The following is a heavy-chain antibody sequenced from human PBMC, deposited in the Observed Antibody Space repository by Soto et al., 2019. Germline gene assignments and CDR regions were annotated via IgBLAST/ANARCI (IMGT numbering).Heavy chain of an antibody. CDR3: VKAIGFQQHLFVFDL. CDR1: GGTFSDYA. D-gene: IGHD3-10*02. J-gene: IGHJ4*02. V-gene: IGHV1-69*01. Sequence: QVQLVQSGAEVKKPGSSVKVSCTASGGTFSDYAFSWVRQAPGQGLEWMGGIIPMFSASSFAQKFQGRRTTTADDSTSTAYMSLSSQGSADTAMYYCVKAIGFQQHLFVFDLWGPGTLVTVSS. CDR2: IIPMFSAS.